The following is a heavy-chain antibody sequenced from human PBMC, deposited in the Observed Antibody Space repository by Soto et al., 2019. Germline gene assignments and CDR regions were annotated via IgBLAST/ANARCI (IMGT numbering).Heavy chain of an antibody. Sequence: EVQLLESGGGLVQPGGSLSLSCAASGFTFSSYAMCWVRQAPGKGLEWVSAISGSGGSTYYADSVKGRFTISRDNSKNTLYLQMNSLRAEDTAVYYCAKMVGKQQLVFDYWGQGTLATVSS. D-gene: IGHD6-13*01. CDR1: GFTFSSYA. J-gene: IGHJ4*02. CDR2: ISGSGGST. V-gene: IGHV3-23*01. CDR3: AKMVGKQQLVFDY.